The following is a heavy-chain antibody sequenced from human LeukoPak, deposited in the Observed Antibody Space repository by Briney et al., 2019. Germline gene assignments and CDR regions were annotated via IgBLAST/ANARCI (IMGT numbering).Heavy chain of an antibody. CDR2: IYTSGST. CDR1: GGSINSGNDY. CDR3: ARGGGVLRYFDWLLWGAPTGFDY. J-gene: IGHJ4*02. D-gene: IGHD3-9*01. V-gene: IGHV4-61*02. Sequence: PSETLSLTCTVSGGSINSGNDYWSWIRQPAGKELEWIGRIYTSGSTNYNPSLKSRVTISVDTSKNQFSLKLSSVTAADTAVYYCARGGGVLRYFDWLLWGAPTGFDYWGQGTLVTVSS.